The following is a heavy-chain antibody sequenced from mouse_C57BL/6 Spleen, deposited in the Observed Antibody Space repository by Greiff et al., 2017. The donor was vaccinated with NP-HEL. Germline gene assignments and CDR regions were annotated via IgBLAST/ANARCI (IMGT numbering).Heavy chain of an antibody. D-gene: IGHD2-4*01. Sequence: VKLVESGAELVRPGASVTLSCKASGYTFTDYEMHWVKQTPVHGLEWIGAIDPETGGTAYNQKFKGKAILTADKSSSTAYMELRSLTSEDSAVYYCTSRTIRDDYAPWFAYWGQGTLVTVSA. J-gene: IGHJ3*01. CDR2: IDPETGGT. CDR3: TSRTIRDDYAPWFAY. CDR1: GYTFTDYE. V-gene: IGHV1-15*01.